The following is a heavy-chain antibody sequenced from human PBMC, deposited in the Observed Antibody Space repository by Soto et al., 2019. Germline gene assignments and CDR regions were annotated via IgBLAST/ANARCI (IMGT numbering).Heavy chain of an antibody. V-gene: IGHV4-30-4*01. CDR2: IYSSGST. CDR3: ARVGYGSSTSGYNPAFDY. J-gene: IGHJ4*02. CDR1: GGSISSYY. D-gene: IGHD2-2*02. Sequence: SETLSLTCTVSGGSISSYYWSWIRQPPGKGLEWIGYIYSSGSTYYNPSLKSPVTISVDTSKNQFSLKLSSVTAADTAVYYCARVGYGSSTSGYNPAFDYWGQGTLVTVSS.